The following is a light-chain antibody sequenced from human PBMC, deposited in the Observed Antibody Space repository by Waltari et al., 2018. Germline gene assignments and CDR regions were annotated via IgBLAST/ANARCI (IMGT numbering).Light chain of an antibody. CDR3: SSRNGRASQVV. V-gene: IGLV3-19*01. CDR1: SLRTSY. Sequence: SSELTQDPAVSVALGQTLRITCKGDSLRTSYASWYQVKPGQAPVLVMFGKAKRPSGVPDRFSGDTSETTSSLTITGAQAEDEADYYCSSRNGRASQVVFAGGTKVTVL. CDR2: GKA. J-gene: IGLJ2*01.